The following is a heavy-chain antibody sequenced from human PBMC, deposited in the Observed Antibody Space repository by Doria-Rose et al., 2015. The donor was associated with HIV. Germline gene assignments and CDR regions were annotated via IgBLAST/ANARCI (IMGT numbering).Heavy chain of an antibody. J-gene: IGHJ5*02. CDR2: IIPILDIA. V-gene: IGHV1-69*04. Sequence: KVSCKASGGTFSSYAISWVRQAPGQGLEWMGKIIPILDIANYAQKFQGRVTITADESTSTAYMELSSLRSEDTAVYYCARVQIAAREEGFDPWGQGTLVTVSS. D-gene: IGHD6-6*01. CDR1: GGTFSSYA. CDR3: ARVQIAAREEGFDP.